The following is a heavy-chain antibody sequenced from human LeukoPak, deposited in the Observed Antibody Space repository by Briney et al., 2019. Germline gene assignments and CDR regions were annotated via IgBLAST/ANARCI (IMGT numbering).Heavy chain of an antibody. CDR3: ARDYNDFWSQFRYYMDV. Sequence: SVKVSCKASGGTFSSYAISWVRQAPGQGLEWMGRIIPIIGIANYAQKFQGRVTITADKSTSTAYMELSSLRSEDTAVYYCARDYNDFWSQFRYYMDVWGKGTTVTVSS. V-gene: IGHV1-69*04. D-gene: IGHD3-3*01. CDR1: GGTFSSYA. CDR2: IIPIIGIA. J-gene: IGHJ6*03.